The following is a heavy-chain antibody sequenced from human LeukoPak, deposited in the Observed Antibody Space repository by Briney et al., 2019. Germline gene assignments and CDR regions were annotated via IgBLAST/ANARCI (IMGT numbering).Heavy chain of an antibody. CDR3: ARDGLVVATTYNWLDP. CDR1: GFTFSSYG. Sequence: PGGSLRLSCAASGFTFSSYGMSWVRQAPGKGLEWVSAISGSGGSTYYADSVKGRFTISRDNSKNTVYLQMNSLSPEDTAVYYCARDGLVVATTYNWLDPWGQGTLVAVSS. D-gene: IGHD2-15*01. V-gene: IGHV3-23*01. J-gene: IGHJ5*02. CDR2: ISGSGGST.